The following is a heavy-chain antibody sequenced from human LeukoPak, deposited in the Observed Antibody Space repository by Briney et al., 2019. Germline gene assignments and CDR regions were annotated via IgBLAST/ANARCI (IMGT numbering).Heavy chain of an antibody. CDR2: ISGSGVIT. CDR3: ARDHCSGGSCYYFDY. Sequence: PGGSLRLSCAASGFTFSSHGMNWVRQAPGKGLEWVSGISGSGVITYYADSVRGRFTISRDNSKNTLYLQMNSLRAEDTAMYYCARDHCSGGSCYYFDYWGQGTLVTVSS. CDR1: GFTFSSHG. D-gene: IGHD2-15*01. V-gene: IGHV3-23*01. J-gene: IGHJ4*02.